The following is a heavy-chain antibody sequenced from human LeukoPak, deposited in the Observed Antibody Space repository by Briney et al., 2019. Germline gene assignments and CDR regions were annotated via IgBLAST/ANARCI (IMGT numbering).Heavy chain of an antibody. CDR2: VNSDGSST. D-gene: IGHD3-9*01. V-gene: IGHV3-74*01. Sequence: GGSLRLSCAASGFTFGGYWMYWVRQAPGKGLVWVSRVNSDGSSTAYADSVKGRFIISRDNAKGTLYLQMNSLTVKDTAVYYCVRDSTRYVPDYWGQGTLVTVSS. CDR1: GFTFGGYW. J-gene: IGHJ4*02. CDR3: VRDSTRYVPDY.